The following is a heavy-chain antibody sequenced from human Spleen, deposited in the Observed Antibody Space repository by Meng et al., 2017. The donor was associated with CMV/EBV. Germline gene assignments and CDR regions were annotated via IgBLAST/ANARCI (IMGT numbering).Heavy chain of an antibody. D-gene: IGHD3-16*01. CDR3: CVGGYYFDY. V-gene: IGHV3-30*02. CDR1: GFPFNIYG. J-gene: IGHJ4*02. CDR2: IGYDGSNK. Sequence: GESLKISCAASGFPFNIYGMHWVRQAPDKGLEWVTFIGYDGSNKYYIDSVKGRFTISRDNSKNTLYLQMNSLRAEDTAVYYCCVGGYYFDYWGQGTLVTVSS.